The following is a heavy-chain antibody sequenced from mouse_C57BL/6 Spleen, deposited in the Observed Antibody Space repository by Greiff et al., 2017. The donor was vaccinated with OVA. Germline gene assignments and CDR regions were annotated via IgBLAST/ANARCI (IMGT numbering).Heavy chain of an antibody. J-gene: IGHJ1*03. Sequence: QVQLQQPGAELVRPGTSVKLSCKASGYTFTSYWMHWVKQRPGQGLEWIGVIDPSDSYTNYNQKFKGKATLTVDTSSSTAYMQLRSLPSEDSSVSSCALYSCYSDFWGTGTTVTVSS. V-gene: IGHV1-59*01. CDR1: GYTFTSYW. CDR2: IDPSDSYT. CDR3: ALYSCYSDF. D-gene: IGHD2-12*01.